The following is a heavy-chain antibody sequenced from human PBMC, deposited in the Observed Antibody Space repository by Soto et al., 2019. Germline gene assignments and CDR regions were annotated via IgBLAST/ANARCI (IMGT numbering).Heavy chain of an antibody. CDR1: GGSISSYY. CDR3: VRGPTYYYDSSSYYLFDY. D-gene: IGHD3-22*01. CDR2: IYYSGIT. J-gene: IGHJ4*02. Sequence: PSETLSLTCTVSGGSISSYYWSWIRQPPGKGLEWIGYIYYSGITNYNPSLKSRVTISVDTSKNHFSLKLSSVTAADTAVFYCVRGPTYYYDSSSYYLFDYWGQGTLVTVSS. V-gene: IGHV4-59*01.